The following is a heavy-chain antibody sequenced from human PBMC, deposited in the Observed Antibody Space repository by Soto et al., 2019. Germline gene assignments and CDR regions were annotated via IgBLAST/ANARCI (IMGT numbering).Heavy chain of an antibody. CDR1: GGSISSYY. V-gene: IGHV4-59*01. Sequence: SETLSLTCTVSGGSISSYYWSWIRQPPGKGLEWIGYIYYSGSTNYNPSLKSRVTISVDTSKNQFSLKLSSVTAADTAVYYCARDVIHYYYGSGSLPNNWFDPWGQGTLVTVSS. CDR3: ARDVIHYYYGSGSLPNNWFDP. J-gene: IGHJ5*02. D-gene: IGHD3-10*01. CDR2: IYYSGST.